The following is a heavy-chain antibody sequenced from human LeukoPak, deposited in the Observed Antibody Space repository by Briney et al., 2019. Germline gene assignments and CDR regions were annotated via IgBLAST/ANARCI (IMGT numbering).Heavy chain of an antibody. CDR1: GFAFSSFA. CDR2: MTGNGGP. CDR3: AKSGAMHSYWNFDL. D-gene: IGHD3-10*01. J-gene: IGHJ2*01. Sequence: GGSLRLSCTASGFAFSSFAMSWVRQAPGKGLEWVSGMTGNGGPYSADSVKGRFTISRDNSANTLYLQMNSLRVEDTAVYYCAKSGAMHSYWNFDLWGRGTLVTVSS. V-gene: IGHV3-23*01.